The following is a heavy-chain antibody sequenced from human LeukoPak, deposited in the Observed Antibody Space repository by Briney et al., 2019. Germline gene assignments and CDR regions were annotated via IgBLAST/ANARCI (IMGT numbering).Heavy chain of an antibody. Sequence: GGSLRLSCAASGFTFSSFAMSWVRQAPGKGLEWVSIFISGSSTYYADSVKGRFTISRDNSKNTLYMQMNSLRAEDTAVYYCAKLHYDILTGYYYDYWGQGTLVTVSS. CDR2: FISGSST. CDR3: AKLHYDILTGYYYDY. J-gene: IGHJ4*02. CDR1: GFTFSSFA. V-gene: IGHV3-23*05. D-gene: IGHD3-9*01.